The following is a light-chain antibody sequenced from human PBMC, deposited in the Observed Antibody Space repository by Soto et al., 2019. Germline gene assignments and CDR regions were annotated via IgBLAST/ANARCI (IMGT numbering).Light chain of an antibody. CDR2: GAT. J-gene: IGKJ5*01. Sequence: EIVLTQSPGTLSLSPGERATLSCRASQSVSSNYLAWYQQQPGQAPRLLIYGATSRATGITDRFSGSGSEIALTLTSIRPEHEDFAVCYWQQYCSSFTFGQGTQLEIK. CDR3: QQYCSSFT. CDR1: QSVSSNY. V-gene: IGKV3-20*01.